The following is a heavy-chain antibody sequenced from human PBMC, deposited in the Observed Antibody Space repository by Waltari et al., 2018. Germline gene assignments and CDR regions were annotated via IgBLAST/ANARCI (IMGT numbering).Heavy chain of an antibody. CDR3: TRGAAGFDY. CDR2: IGTVGDL. Sequence: EVQLVESGGNLVQPGGSLRLSCAASGFTFSRYDMHWVRQPTGKGLGWVSGIGTVGDLYYAASVKGRFTMSRDDAKNSLYLQMSSLRVGDTAVYYCTRGAAGFDYWGQGTLVTVSS. V-gene: IGHV3-13*01. D-gene: IGHD6-13*01. J-gene: IGHJ4*02. CDR1: GFTFSRYD.